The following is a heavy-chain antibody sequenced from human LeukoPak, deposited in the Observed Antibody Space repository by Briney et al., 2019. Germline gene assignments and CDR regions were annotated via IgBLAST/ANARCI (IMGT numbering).Heavy chain of an antibody. J-gene: IGHJ3*02. CDR3: ARGGRFGERAAFDI. CDR2: ISYDGSKK. Sequence: PGGSLRLSCAASGFTFSNYDIHWVRQAPGKRLEWVTVISYDGSKKYYADSVKGRFTISRDNSKNTLYLQMNSLRAEDTAVYYCARGGRFGERAAFDIWGQGTMVTVSS. D-gene: IGHD3-10*01. CDR1: GFTFSNYD. V-gene: IGHV3-30-3*01.